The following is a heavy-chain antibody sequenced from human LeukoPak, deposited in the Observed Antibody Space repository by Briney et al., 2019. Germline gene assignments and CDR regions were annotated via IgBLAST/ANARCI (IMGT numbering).Heavy chain of an antibody. CDR1: GYTFTSFY. J-gene: IGHJ4*02. CDR3: AIGVPPDS. CDR2: INPSGGST. Sequence: ASLKVSCKASGYTFTSFYMHWVRQAPGQGLEWMGIINPSGGSTNYAQEFQGRVTMTSDTSSSMVFMELSSLRSDDTALYYCAIGVPPDSWGQGTLVTVS. V-gene: IGHV1-46*01.